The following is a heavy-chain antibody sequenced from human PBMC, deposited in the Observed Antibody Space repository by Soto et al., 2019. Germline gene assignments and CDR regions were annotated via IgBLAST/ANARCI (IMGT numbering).Heavy chain of an antibody. CDR3: ARALVVLPASALYSFDY. J-gene: IGHJ4*02. V-gene: IGHV1-69*17. Sequence: QVQLVQSGAEVKRPGSSVKVSCKAPGGTFSKYAISWVRQAPGQGLEWMGGIAPVVDMADSAQRFQGRVTFIADKSTSTVFMEMRNLRSEDTAIYYWARALVVLPASALYSFDYWGQGTLVTDSS. D-gene: IGHD2-8*01. CDR2: IAPVVDMA. CDR1: GGTFSKYA.